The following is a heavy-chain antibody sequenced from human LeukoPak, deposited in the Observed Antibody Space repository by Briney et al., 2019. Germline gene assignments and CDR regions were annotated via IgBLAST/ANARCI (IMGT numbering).Heavy chain of an antibody. D-gene: IGHD5-12*01. CDR1: GFTFSSFA. J-gene: IGHJ4*02. CDR3: ARVGDIGSSIGYDF. Sequence: PGRSLRLSCAASGFTFSSFAMRWVRQAPDRGLEWMAVISLDGSKKYSADTVKGRFTISRDNSKNTLYLQMNSLRVEDMAVYYCARVGDIGSSIGYDFWGQGTLVIVSS. V-gene: IGHV3-30*01. CDR2: ISLDGSKK.